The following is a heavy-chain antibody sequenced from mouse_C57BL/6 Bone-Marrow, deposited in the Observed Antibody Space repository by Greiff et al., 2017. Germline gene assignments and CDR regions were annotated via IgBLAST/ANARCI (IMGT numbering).Heavy chain of an antibody. J-gene: IGHJ2*01. Sequence: EVQLQESGPVLVKPGASVKMSCKASGYTFTDYYMNWVKQSHGKSLEWIGVINPYHGGTSYNQKFKGKATLTVDKSSSTAYMELNSLTSEDSADYYCARGSYFDYWGQGTTLTVSS. CDR1: GYTFTDYY. CDR3: ARGSYFDY. CDR2: INPYHGGT. V-gene: IGHV1-19*01.